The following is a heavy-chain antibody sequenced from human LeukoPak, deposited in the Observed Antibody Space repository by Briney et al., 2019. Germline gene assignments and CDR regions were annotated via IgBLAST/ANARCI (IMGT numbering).Heavy chain of an antibody. CDR3: ARDIVFGGGVGDY. CDR2: INPNSGGT. V-gene: IGHV1-2*02. J-gene: IGHJ4*02. Sequence: ASVKVSCKASGYTFTSYDINWVRQAPGQGLEWMGWINPNSGGTNYAQKFQGRVTMTRDTSISTAYMELSRLRSDDTAVYYCARDIVFGGGVGDYWGQGTLVTVSS. CDR1: GYTFTSYD. D-gene: IGHD2-21*01.